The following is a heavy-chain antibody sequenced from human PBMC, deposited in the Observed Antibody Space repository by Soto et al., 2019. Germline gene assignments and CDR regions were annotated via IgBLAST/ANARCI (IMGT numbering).Heavy chain of an antibody. Sequence: SETLSLTCAVSGVSVSSVIDYLSCIRQPPGKGLEWIGYIYYSGSTNYNPSLKSRVTISVDTSKNQFSLKLSSVTAADTAVYYCARDAQLAYCGGECRNDDFDIWGQGTMVPVSS. J-gene: IGHJ3*02. CDR3: ARDAQLAYCGGECRNDDFDI. CDR1: GVSVSSVIDY. D-gene: IGHD2-21*01. CDR2: IYYSGST. V-gene: IGHV4-61*01.